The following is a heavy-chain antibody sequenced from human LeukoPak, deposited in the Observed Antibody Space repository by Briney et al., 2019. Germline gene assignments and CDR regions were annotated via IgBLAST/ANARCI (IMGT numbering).Heavy chain of an antibody. CDR3: ARQVWYYDRSAFDI. CDR1: GGSISGYY. J-gene: IGHJ3*02. D-gene: IGHD3-22*01. CDR2: INHSGST. Sequence: SETLSLTCAVYGGSISGYYWTWIRQPLGKGLEWMGEINHSGSTIYNPSLKSRVTISVDTSKNQFSLKLSSVTAADTAVYFCARQVWYYDRSAFDIWGQGTMVTVSS. V-gene: IGHV4-34*01.